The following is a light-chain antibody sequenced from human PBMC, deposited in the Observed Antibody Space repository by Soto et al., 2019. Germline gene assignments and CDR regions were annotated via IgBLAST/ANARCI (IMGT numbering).Light chain of an antibody. CDR3: SSYAGSNNLL. V-gene: IGLV2-8*01. CDR2: DVS. Sequence: QLVLTQPPSASGSPGQSVTISCAGTSSDVGGYNYVSWYQHQPGKAPKLMIYDVSKRPSGVPDRFSGSKSGNTASLTVSGLQGEDEADYYCSSYAGSNNLLFGGGTQLTVL. J-gene: IGLJ2*01. CDR1: SSDVGGYNY.